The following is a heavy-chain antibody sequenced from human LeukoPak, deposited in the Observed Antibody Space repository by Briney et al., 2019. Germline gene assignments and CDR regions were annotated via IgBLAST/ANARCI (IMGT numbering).Heavy chain of an antibody. V-gene: IGHV1-18*01. Sequence: GASVKVSCKASGYTFTNYGISWVRQAPGQGLDWMGWISAYNGNKVYAQELQGRVTMTTDTSTSTAYMELRSLRSDDTAVYYCARDRWSSSSSEGTLGIWGQGTMVTVSS. CDR3: ARDRWSSSSSEGTLGI. J-gene: IGHJ3*02. D-gene: IGHD6-6*01. CDR2: ISAYNGNK. CDR1: GYTFTNYG.